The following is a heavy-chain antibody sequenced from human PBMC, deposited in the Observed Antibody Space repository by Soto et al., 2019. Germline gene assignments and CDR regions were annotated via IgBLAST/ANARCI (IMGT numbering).Heavy chain of an antibody. J-gene: IGHJ5*02. Sequence: SETLYLTCTVSGGSLSSYHWSWIRQSPGKGLEWMGFLYYGGTTNYNPSLKSRLTISEDTSKSQFSLNLTSVTTADTAVYYCAGGSSWDWFDPWGQGILVTVSS. V-gene: IGHV4-59*01. CDR2: LYYGGTT. D-gene: IGHD6-13*01. CDR3: AGGSSWDWFDP. CDR1: GGSLSSYH.